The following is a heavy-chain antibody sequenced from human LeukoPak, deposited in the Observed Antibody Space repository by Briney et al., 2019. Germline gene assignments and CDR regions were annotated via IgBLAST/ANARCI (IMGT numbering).Heavy chain of an antibody. J-gene: IGHJ4*02. CDR1: GFTFSSYG. V-gene: IGHV3-33*01. Sequence: PGGSLRLSCAASGFTFSSYGMHWVRQAPGKGLEWVAVIWYDGSNKYYADSVKGRFTISRDNSKNTLYLQMNSLRAEDTAVYYCARGYYDSSGYSPGGFDYWGQGTLVTVSS. CDR2: IWYDGSNK. D-gene: IGHD3-22*01. CDR3: ARGYYDSSGYSPGGFDY.